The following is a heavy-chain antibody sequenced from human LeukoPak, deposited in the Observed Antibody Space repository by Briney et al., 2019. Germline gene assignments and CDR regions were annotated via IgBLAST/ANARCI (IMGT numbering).Heavy chain of an antibody. CDR1: GFTFSSYG. V-gene: IGHV3-30*02. CDR2: IRYDGSNK. D-gene: IGHD3-22*01. J-gene: IGHJ4*02. Sequence: PGGSLRLSCAASGFTFSSYGMHWVRQAPGKGLEWVAFIRYDGSNKYYADSVKGRFTISRDNSKNTLYLQMNSLRAEDTAVYYCASPRYYYDSSGFDYWGQGTLVTVSS. CDR3: ASPRYYYDSSGFDY.